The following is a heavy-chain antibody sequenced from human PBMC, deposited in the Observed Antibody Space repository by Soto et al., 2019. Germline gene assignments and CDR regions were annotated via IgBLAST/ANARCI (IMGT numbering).Heavy chain of an antibody. V-gene: IGHV3-23*02. J-gene: IGHJ1*01. CDR1: GFTIRNYA. CDR3: EGSWN. D-gene: IGHD1-1*01. Sequence: EVQVLESGGGLVQPGGSLRLSCAASGFTIRNYAMSWVRQAPGKALEWVAGISGTTDRTYYRDSVEGRFTIFKDTSKNTLYLEMNSLSAEETALYRCEGSWNWGQGTLVTVSS. CDR2: ISGTTDRT.